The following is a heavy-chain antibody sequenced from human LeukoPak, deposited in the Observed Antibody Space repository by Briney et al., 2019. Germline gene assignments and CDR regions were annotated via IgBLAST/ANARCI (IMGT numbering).Heavy chain of an antibody. CDR2: IYYIGST. D-gene: IGHD3-10*01. J-gene: IGHJ4*02. CDR1: GASISSSDYY. Sequence: SETLSLTCTVSGASISSSDYYWSWIRQPPGKGLEWIGYIYYIGSTYYNPSLKSRVIISVDTSKNQFSLKLSSVTAADTAVYYCARIITKVYCSGSPESYFDYWGQGTVVTVSS. CDR3: ARIITKVYCSGSPESYFDY. V-gene: IGHV4-30-4*01.